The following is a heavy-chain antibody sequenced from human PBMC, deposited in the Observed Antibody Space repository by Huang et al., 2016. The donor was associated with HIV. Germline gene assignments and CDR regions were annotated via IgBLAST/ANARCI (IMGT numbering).Heavy chain of an antibody. V-gene: IGHV4-59*01. J-gene: IGHJ6*02. CDR3: ARGGPYSRDYYYYGMDV. CDR2: IHDMGRT. CDR1: CGSISRYH. Sequence: QVQLQESGPGLVKPSETLSLTCTVSCGSISRYHWSWIRQPPGMGLEWICYIHDMGRTNYNPSIKSRVTTSVDTSKTQFFLKLSSVTAADTAVYYCARGGPYSRDYYYYGMDVWGQGTTVTVSS. D-gene: IGHD6-13*01.